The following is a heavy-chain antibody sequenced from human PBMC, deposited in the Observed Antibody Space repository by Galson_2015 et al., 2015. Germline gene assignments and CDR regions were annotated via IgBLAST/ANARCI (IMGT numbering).Heavy chain of an antibody. J-gene: IGHJ3*02. CDR1: GDSVSSNSAA. CDR3: ARVGDYVWGSYRHDAFDT. CDR2: TYYRSKWYN. D-gene: IGHD3-16*02. Sequence: CAISGDSVSSNSAAWNWIRQSPSRGLEWLGRTYYRSKWYNDYAVSVKSRITINPDTSKNQFSLQLNSVTPEDTAVYYCARVGDYVWGSYRHDAFDTWGQGTMVTVSS. V-gene: IGHV6-1*01.